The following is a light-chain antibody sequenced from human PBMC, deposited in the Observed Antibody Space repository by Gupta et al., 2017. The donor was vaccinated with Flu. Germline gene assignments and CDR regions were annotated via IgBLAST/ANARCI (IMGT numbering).Light chain of an antibody. CDR1: SSDVGRSDS. CDR2: DVS. CDR3: TSSKSIRNCDF. Sequence: SPLPQPASVSGSPGQSITISCTGTSSDVGRSDSVSWYQQHPGTAPKLLMYDVSSRPSGVPSRFSGSKSGTTASLAIYGLQAEDEADYYCTSSKSIRNCDFFGTGTKLTVL. V-gene: IGLV2-14*01. J-gene: IGLJ1*01.